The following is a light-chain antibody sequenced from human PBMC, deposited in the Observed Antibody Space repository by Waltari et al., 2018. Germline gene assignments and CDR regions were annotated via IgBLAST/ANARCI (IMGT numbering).Light chain of an antibody. CDR1: QSISRH. V-gene: IGKV3D-15*01. J-gene: IGKJ4*01. CDR2: DAS. CDR3: QQYNNWPPLT. Sequence: VMTQSPATLFVSPGEGATLSCRASQSISRHVAWYHQKSGQAPRLLIFDASARATGIPARFSGSGSGTEFTLTISSLQSEYVGVYYCQQYNNWPPLTFGGGTKVEIK.